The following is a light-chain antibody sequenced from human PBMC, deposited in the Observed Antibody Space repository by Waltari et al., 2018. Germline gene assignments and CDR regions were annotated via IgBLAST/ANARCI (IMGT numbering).Light chain of an antibody. CDR2: WAS. CDR1: QSVLSSSDNKNY. V-gene: IGKV4-1*01. CDR3: QQYYNTPQT. J-gene: IGKJ1*01. Sequence: DIVMTQSPDSLAVSLGERATINYKSSQSVLSSSDNKNYLGWYQQKQGQPPNLLIYWASTLESGVPDRFSGSGSGTDFTLTISSLQAEDVAVYYCQQYYNTPQTFGQGTKVEIK.